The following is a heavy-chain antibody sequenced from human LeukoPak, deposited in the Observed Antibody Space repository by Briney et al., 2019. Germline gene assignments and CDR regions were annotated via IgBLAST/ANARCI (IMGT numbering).Heavy chain of an antibody. CDR3: ARERVASARFGDVSS. V-gene: IGHV3-21*01. Sequence: PGGSLRLSCAASGFTFSSYSMNWVRQAPGKGLEWVSFISSSSTYIYYADSVKGRFTISRDDAKNSLYLQMSSLRADDTAVYYCARERVASARFGDVSSWGQGTLVTVSS. CDR2: ISSSSTYI. J-gene: IGHJ5*02. D-gene: IGHD3-10*01. CDR1: GFTFSSYS.